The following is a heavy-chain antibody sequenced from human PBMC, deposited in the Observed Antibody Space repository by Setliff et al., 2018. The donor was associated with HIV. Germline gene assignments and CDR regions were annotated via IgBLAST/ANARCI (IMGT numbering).Heavy chain of an antibody. CDR1: GGSISSGNYY. D-gene: IGHD2-15*01. J-gene: IGHJ4*02. CDR3: ARDAGGSVGNYYFDY. CDR2: IYYSGST. Sequence: SETLSLTCTVSGGSISSGNYYWSWIRQHPGKGLEWIGYIYYSGSTYYNPSLKSRVTMSVDTSKKQFSLNLSSVTAADTAVYYCARDAGGSVGNYYFDYWGQGTLVTVSS. V-gene: IGHV4-31*03.